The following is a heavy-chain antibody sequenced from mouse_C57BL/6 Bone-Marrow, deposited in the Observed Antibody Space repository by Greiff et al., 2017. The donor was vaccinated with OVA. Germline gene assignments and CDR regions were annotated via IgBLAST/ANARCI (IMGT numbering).Heavy chain of an antibody. CDR3: SRNGRISGDY. Sequence: QVQLQQPGAELVMPGASVKLSCKASGYTFTSYWMHWVKQRPGQGLEWIGEIDPSDSYTNYNQKFKGKSTLTVDKSSSTAYMQLSSLTSEYSAVYYCSRNGRISGDYWGQGTTLTVSS. V-gene: IGHV1-69*01. CDR1: GYTFTSYW. CDR2: IDPSDSYT. J-gene: IGHJ2*01. D-gene: IGHD1-1*01.